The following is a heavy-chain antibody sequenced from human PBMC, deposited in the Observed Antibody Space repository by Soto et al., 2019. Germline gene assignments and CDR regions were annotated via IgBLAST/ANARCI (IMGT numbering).Heavy chain of an antibody. D-gene: IGHD2-15*01. CDR2: IYYSGST. J-gene: IGHJ6*02. CDR1: GGSISSGGYY. Sequence: ASETLSLTCTVSGGSISSGGYYWSWIRQHPGKGLEWIGYIYYSGSTYYNPSLKSRVTISVDTSKNQFSLKLSSVTAADTAVYYCARGEVVAVSLVDYYYYGMDVWGQGTTVTVS. V-gene: IGHV4-31*03. CDR3: ARGEVVAVSLVDYYYYGMDV.